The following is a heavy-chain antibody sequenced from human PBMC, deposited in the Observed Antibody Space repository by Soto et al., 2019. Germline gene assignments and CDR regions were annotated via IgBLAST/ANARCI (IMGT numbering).Heavy chain of an antibody. CDR1: GGSISSGDYX. V-gene: IGHV4-30-4*01. CDR2: IYYSGST. D-gene: IGHD4-17*01. J-gene: IGHJ4*02. CDR3: ARVSTVTTRDFDY. Sequence: SETLSLTCTVSGGSISSGDYXWSWIRQPPGKGLEWIGYIYYSGSTYYNPSLKSRVTISVDTSKNQFSLKLSSVTAADTAVYYCARVSTVTTRDFDYWGQGTLVTVSS.